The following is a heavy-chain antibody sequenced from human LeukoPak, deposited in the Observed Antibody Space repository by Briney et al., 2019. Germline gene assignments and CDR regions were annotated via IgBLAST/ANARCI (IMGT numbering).Heavy chain of an antibody. Sequence: GGSLRLSCAASGFTFSSYWMSWVRQAPGKGLEWVSVIYSGGSTYYADSVKGRFTISRDNSKNTLYLQMNSLRAEDTAVYYCARVPTGTLSYYGMDVWGQGTTVTVSS. V-gene: IGHV3-53*01. J-gene: IGHJ6*02. CDR3: ARVPTGTLSYYGMDV. CDR2: IYSGGST. CDR1: GFTFSSYW. D-gene: IGHD1-7*01.